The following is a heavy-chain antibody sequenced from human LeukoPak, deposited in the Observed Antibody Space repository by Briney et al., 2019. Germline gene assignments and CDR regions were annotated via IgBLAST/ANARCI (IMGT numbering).Heavy chain of an antibody. Sequence: GGSLRLSCAASGFTFGDYAMHWVRQAPGKGLEWVSGISWNSGSIGYADSVKGRFTISRDNAKNSLYLQMNSLRAEDTALYYCAKNSGYSSGWYDYWGQGTLVTVSS. CDR2: ISWNSGSI. D-gene: IGHD6-19*01. CDR1: GFTFGDYA. J-gene: IGHJ4*02. CDR3: AKNSGYSSGWYDY. V-gene: IGHV3-9*01.